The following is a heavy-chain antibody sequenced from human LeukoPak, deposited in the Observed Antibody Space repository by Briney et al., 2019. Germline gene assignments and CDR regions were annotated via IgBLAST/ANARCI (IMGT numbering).Heavy chain of an antibody. CDR1: GGSISSYY. V-gene: IGHV4-59*01. D-gene: IGHD3-16*02. J-gene: IGHJ4*02. CDR2: IYYSGST. CDR3: ARGTMITFGGVIAPDYFDY. Sequence: SETLSLTCTVSGGSISSYYWSWIRQPPGKGLEWIGYIYYSGSTNYNPSLKSRVTISVDTSKNQFSLKLSSVTAADTAAYYCARGTMITFGGVIAPDYFDYWGQGTLVTVSS.